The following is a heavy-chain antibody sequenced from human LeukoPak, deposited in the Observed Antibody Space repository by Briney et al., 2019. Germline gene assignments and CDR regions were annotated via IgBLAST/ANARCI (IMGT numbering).Heavy chain of an antibody. CDR2: ISSSGSTI. CDR1: GFTFSSYE. Sequence: GGSLRLSCAASGFTFSSYEMNWVRQAPGKGLEWVSYISSSGSTIYYADSVKGRFTISRDNAKNSLYLQMNSLRAEDTAVYYCARDRAIGEPYYYYYMDVWGKGTTVTVSS. D-gene: IGHD3-10*01. J-gene: IGHJ6*03. V-gene: IGHV3-48*03. CDR3: ARDRAIGEPYYYYYMDV.